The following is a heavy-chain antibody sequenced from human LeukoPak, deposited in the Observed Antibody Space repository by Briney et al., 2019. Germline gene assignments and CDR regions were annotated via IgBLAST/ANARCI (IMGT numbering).Heavy chain of an antibody. D-gene: IGHD3-10*01. CDR3: ARDFDYGLGTYSYGMDV. J-gene: IGHJ6*02. V-gene: IGHV3-7*01. CDR2: IKQDGSEK. CDR1: GFTFSSYW. Sequence: GGSLRLSCAASGFTFSSYWMSWVRQAPGKGLEWVANIKQDGSEKYYVDSVKGRFTISRDNAKNSLYLQMNSLRAEDTALYYCARDFDYGLGTYSYGMDVWGQGTTVTVSS.